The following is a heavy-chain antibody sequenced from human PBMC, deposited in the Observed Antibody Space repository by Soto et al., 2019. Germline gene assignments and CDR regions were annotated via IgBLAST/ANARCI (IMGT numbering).Heavy chain of an antibody. Sequence: SETLSLTCTVSGGSISSGGNYWSWIRQHPGKGLEWIGYIYYSGSTYYNPSLKSRVTISVDTSKNQFSLKLSSVTAADTAVYYCAGAPAGDYFDYWGQGTLVTVSS. CDR2: IYYSGST. J-gene: IGHJ4*02. D-gene: IGHD6-13*01. CDR3: AGAPAGDYFDY. V-gene: IGHV4-31*03. CDR1: GGSISSGGNY.